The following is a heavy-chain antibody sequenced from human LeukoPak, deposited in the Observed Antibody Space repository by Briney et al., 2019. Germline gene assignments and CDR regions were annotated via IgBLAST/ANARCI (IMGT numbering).Heavy chain of an antibody. CDR2: IYYSGST. D-gene: IGHD3-10*01. Sequence: SETLSLTCTVSGGSISSSSYYWGWIRQPPGKGLEWIGSIYYSGSTYYNPSLKSRVTISVDTSKNQFSLKLSSVTAADTAVYYCARRITMVRGVIMTPWVVGLHGMDVWGQGTTVTVSS. J-gene: IGHJ6*02. CDR1: GGSISSSSYY. V-gene: IGHV4-39*07. CDR3: ARRITMVRGVIMTPWVVGLHGMDV.